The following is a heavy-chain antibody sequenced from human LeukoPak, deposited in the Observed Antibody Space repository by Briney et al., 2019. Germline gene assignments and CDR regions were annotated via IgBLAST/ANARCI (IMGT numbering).Heavy chain of an antibody. Sequence: GASVKVSCKASGYTFTGYYMHWVRQAPGQGLEWMGIINPSGGSTSYAQKFQGRVTMTRDMSTSTVYMELSSLKASDTAMYYCARSYGSGTLYYMDVWGKGTTVTVSS. CDR3: ARSYGSGTLYYMDV. CDR2: INPSGGST. CDR1: GYTFTGYY. V-gene: IGHV1-46*01. J-gene: IGHJ6*03. D-gene: IGHD3-10*01.